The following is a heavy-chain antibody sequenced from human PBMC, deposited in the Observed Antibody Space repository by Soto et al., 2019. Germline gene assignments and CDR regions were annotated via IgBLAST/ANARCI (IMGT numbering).Heavy chain of an antibody. D-gene: IGHD6-19*01. CDR2: INPSGGST. V-gene: IGHV1-46*01. CDR1: GYRFTSYY. J-gene: IGHJ3*02. CDR3: ARDVGGVAGKKDAFDI. Sequence: SAEVSSGASGYRFTSYYMHWGRQAPVKGLEWMGIINPSGGSTRYAQKFQDRVTITSDTSTSTLYMQMSSMRSEDTAVHYCARDVGGVAGKKDAFDILGQGTMVT.